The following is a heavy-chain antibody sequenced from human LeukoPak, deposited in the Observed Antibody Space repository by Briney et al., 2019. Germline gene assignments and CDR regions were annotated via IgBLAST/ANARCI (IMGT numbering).Heavy chain of an antibody. CDR3: ARGSWQEAYYYYYMDV. D-gene: IGHD6-13*01. Sequence: SVKVSCKASGGTFSSYAISWVRQAPGQGLEWMGGITPIFGTANYAQKFQGRVTITTDESTSTAYMELSSLRSGDTAVYYCARGSWQEAYYYYYMDVWGKGTTVTVSS. V-gene: IGHV1-69*05. J-gene: IGHJ6*03. CDR1: GGTFSSYA. CDR2: ITPIFGTA.